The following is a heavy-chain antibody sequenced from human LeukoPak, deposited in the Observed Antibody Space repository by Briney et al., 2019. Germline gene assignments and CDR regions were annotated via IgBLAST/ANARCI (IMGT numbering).Heavy chain of an antibody. CDR1: GFTFSSYA. CDR3: AREGGYRSGLYVSGMDV. V-gene: IGHV3-23*01. Sequence: PGGSLRLSCAASGFTFSSYAMSWVRQAPGKGLDWVSGISGGGGSTYYADSVKGRFTISRDNAKNSLYLQMNSLRAEDTAVYYCAREGGYRSGLYVSGMDVWGQGTTVTVSS. D-gene: IGHD5-18*01. J-gene: IGHJ6*02. CDR2: ISGGGGST.